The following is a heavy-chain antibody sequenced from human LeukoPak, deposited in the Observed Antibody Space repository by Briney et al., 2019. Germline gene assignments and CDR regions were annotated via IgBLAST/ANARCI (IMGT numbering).Heavy chain of an antibody. V-gene: IGHV3-21*01. J-gene: IGHJ4*02. Sequence: GGSLRLSCAASGFTFSGYTMNWVRQAPGKGLEWVSSISPSSSYIYYADSVKGRFAISRDNAENSLYLQMNSLSAEDTAVYYCATGPYYYDSSGYYSYWGQGTLVTVSS. CDR3: ATGPYYYDSSGYYSY. D-gene: IGHD3-22*01. CDR2: ISPSSSYI. CDR1: GFTFSGYT.